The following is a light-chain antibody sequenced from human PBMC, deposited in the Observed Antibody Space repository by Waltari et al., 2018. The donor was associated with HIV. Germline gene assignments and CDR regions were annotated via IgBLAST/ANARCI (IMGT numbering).Light chain of an antibody. Sequence: QSVLTQPPSASGTPGQRVTVSCSGSRSNIGRNYVYWYQQLPGTAPKLLISRNYQRPSGVPDRCSGSKSGTSASLAISGLRSEDEADYYCAAWDGSLSNYVFGTGTKVTVL. CDR3: AAWDGSLSNYV. V-gene: IGLV1-47*01. CDR1: RSNIGRNY. J-gene: IGLJ1*01. CDR2: RNY.